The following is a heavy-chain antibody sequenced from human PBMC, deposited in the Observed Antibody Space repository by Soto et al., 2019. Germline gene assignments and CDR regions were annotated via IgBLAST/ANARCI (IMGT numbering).Heavy chain of an antibody. CDR2: ISAYNGNT. J-gene: IGHJ6*02. CDR1: GYTFTSYG. CDR3: ARGEKFCTNGVCSFSGMDV. D-gene: IGHD2-8*01. Sequence: QVQLVQSGAEVKKPGASVKVSCKASGYTFTSYGISWVRQAPGQGLEWMGWISAYNGNTNYAQKFQGRVTMTTDTSTSTAYMELRSLRSDDTAVYHCARGEKFCTNGVCSFSGMDVWGQGTTVTVSS. V-gene: IGHV1-18*01.